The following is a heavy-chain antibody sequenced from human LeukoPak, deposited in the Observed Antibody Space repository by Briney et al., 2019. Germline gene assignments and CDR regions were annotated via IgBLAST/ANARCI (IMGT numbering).Heavy chain of an antibody. Sequence: PGGSLRLSCAASGFTFSSYSMNWVRQAPGKGLEWVSYISSSSSTIYYADSVKGRFTISRDNAKNSLYLQMNSLRAEDTAVYYCARDLWTRTGYYMDVWGKGTTVTVSS. D-gene: IGHD3/OR15-3a*01. CDR3: ARDLWTRTGYYMDV. V-gene: IGHV3-48*01. CDR1: GFTFSSYS. CDR2: ISSSSSTI. J-gene: IGHJ6*03.